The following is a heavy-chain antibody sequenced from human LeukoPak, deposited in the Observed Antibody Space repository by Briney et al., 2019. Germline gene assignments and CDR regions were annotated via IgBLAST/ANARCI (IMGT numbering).Heavy chain of an antibody. D-gene: IGHD3-10*01. J-gene: IGHJ4*02. V-gene: IGHV4-59*08. CDR2: IYYSGST. CDR1: GGSISSYY. Sequence: SETLSLTCTASGGSISSYYWSWIRQPPGKGLEWIGYIYYSGSTNYNPSLKSRVTISVDTSKNQFSLKLSSVTAADTAVYYWATTGERGSGSFYQLDYWGQGTLVTVSS. CDR3: ATTGERGSGSFYQLDY.